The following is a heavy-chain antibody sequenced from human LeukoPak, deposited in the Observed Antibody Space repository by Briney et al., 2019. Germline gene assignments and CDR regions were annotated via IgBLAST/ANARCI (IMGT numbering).Heavy chain of an antibody. J-gene: IGHJ4*02. V-gene: IGHV3-9*01. CDR3: ARDRGGSYSAIDY. CDR2: ISWNSGSI. CDR1: GFTFDDYA. D-gene: IGHD1-26*01. Sequence: PGRSLRLSCAASGFTFDDYAMHWVRQAPGKGLEWVSGISWNSGSIGYADSVKGRFTISRDNAKNSLYQQMNSLRAEDTAVYYCARDRGGSYSAIDYWGQGTLVTVSS.